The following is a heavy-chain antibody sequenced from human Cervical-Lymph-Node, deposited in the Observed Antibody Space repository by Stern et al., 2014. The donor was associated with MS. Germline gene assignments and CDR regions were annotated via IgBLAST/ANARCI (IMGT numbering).Heavy chain of an antibody. Sequence: VQLVESGPGLVKPSETLSLTCTVSGGSISGYACSWIRQPPGKGLEWIGHIYYSGSTNYIPSLKSRVSISIDTPKNQFSLKLSSVTAADTAVYYCARSRDAYSPLAYWGQGALVTVSS. D-gene: IGHD5-24*01. CDR3: ARSRDAYSPLAY. CDR1: GGSISGYA. J-gene: IGHJ4*02. V-gene: IGHV4-59*01. CDR2: IYYSGST.